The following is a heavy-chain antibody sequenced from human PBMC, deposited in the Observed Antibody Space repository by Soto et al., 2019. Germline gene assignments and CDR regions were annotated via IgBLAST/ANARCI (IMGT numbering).Heavy chain of an antibody. V-gene: IGHV4-34*01. CDR2: INHSGST. CDR1: GGSFSGYY. CDR3: AREGCSGGSCYSSYMDV. J-gene: IGHJ6*03. D-gene: IGHD2-15*01. Sequence: SETLSLTCAVYGGSFSGYYWSWIRQPPGKGLEWIGEINHSGSTNYNPSLKSRVTISVDTSKNQFSLKLSSVTAADTAVYYCAREGCSGGSCYSSYMDVWGKGTTVTVSS.